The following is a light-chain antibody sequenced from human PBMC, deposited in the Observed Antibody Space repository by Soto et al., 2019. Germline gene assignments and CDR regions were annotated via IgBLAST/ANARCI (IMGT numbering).Light chain of an antibody. CDR1: STDFVSYNR. V-gene: IGLV2-18*01. J-gene: IGLJ1*01. Sequence: QSALTQPPSASGSPGQSVTISCTGTSTDFVSYNRVSWYQQPPGTAPKLIIYEASNRPSGVPDRFSGSKSGNTASLTISGPQAADEADYYCSLYTSENTYVFGTGTKVTVL. CDR2: EAS. CDR3: SLYTSENTYV.